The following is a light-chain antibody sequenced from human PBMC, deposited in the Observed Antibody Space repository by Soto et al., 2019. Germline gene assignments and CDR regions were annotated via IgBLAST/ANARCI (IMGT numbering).Light chain of an antibody. CDR3: SSYTSSSPYV. Sequence: QSVLTQPASVSGSPGQSITISCTGTSSDVGGYNYVSWYQQHPGKAPKLMIYDVSNRPSGVSNRFSGSNSGYTASLTISGLQAEDEADYYCSSYTSSSPYVFGTGTKVTVL. J-gene: IGLJ1*01. CDR2: DVS. CDR1: SSDVGGYNY. V-gene: IGLV2-14*01.